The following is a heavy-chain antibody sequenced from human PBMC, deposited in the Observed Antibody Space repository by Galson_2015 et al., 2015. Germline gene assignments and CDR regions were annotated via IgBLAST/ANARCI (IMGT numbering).Heavy chain of an antibody. CDR2: IWYDGSNK. V-gene: IGHV3-33*01. CDR3: ARAPAYTARGYFDL. CDR1: GFTFSSYG. J-gene: IGHJ2*01. D-gene: IGHD5-18*01. Sequence: SLRLSCAASGFTFSSYGMHWVRQAPGKGLEWVAVIWYDGSNKYYADSVKGRFTISRDNSKNTLYLQMNSLRAEDTAVYYCARAPAYTARGYFDLWGRGTLVTVSS.